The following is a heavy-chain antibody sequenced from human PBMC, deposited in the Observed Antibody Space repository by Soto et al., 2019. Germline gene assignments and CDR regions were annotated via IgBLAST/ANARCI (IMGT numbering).Heavy chain of an antibody. CDR3: ARSITMIVVVINPLYYFDY. Sequence: SETLSLTCTVCGGSISSSSYYWGWIRQPPGKGLEWIGSIYYSGSTYYNPSLKSRVTISVDTSKNQFSLKLSSVTAADTAVYYCARSITMIVVVINPLYYFDYWGQGTLVTVSS. V-gene: IGHV4-39*01. D-gene: IGHD3-22*01. CDR1: GGSISSSSYY. CDR2: IYYSGST. J-gene: IGHJ4*02.